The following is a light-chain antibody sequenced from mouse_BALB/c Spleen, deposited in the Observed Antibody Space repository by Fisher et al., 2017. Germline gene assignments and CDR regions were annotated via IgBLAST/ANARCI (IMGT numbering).Light chain of an antibody. J-gene: IGKJ5*01. Sequence: IVLTQSTAIMSASPGEKVTMTCSASSSVSYMHWYQQKSGTSPKRWIYGTSNLASGVPARFSGSGSGTSYSLTISSMEAEDAATYYCQQWSSNPLTFGAGTKLELK. CDR3: QQWSSNPLT. CDR2: GTS. V-gene: IGKV4-59*01. CDR1: SSVSY.